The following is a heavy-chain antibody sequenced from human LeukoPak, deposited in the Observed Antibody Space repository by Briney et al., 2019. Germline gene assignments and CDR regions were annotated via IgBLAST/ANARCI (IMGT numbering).Heavy chain of an antibody. Sequence: GGSLRLSCAASGFTFSSYWMHWVRQAPGKGLVWVSRINSDGSSTSHADSVKGRFTISRDNAKNTLYLQMNSLRAEDTAVYYCARGYCSGGSCYLKTGNWFDPWGQGTLVTVSS. D-gene: IGHD2-15*01. CDR2: INSDGSST. CDR3: ARGYCSGGSCYLKTGNWFDP. V-gene: IGHV3-74*01. CDR1: GFTFSSYW. J-gene: IGHJ5*02.